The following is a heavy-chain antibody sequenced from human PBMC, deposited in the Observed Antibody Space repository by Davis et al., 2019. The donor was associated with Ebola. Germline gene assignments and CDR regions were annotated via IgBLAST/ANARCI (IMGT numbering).Heavy chain of an antibody. CDR2: INPGNGDT. CDR3: ALDRLSGFVLSLYFEY. CDR1: CYTFSTYA. D-gene: IGHD2-8*02. J-gene: IGHJ4*02. V-gene: IGHV1-3*01. Sequence: ASVQVSCKTSCYTFSTYAIQWVRQLPGQGLEWMGWINPGNGDTFYSRKFQGRVTITRDTSATTAYMDVGSLTSEDTAVYYCALDRLSGFVLSLYFEYWGQGTPVTVSS.